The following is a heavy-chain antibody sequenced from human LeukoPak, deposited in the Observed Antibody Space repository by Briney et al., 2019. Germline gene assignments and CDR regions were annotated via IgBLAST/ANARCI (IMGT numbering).Heavy chain of an antibody. Sequence: GGSLRLSCAPSGFTFSGSAMHWVRQASGKGLERVGRIRSKANSYATAYAASVKGRFTISRDDSKNTAYLQMNSLKTEDTAVYYCTRSSGWLYDAFDIWGQGTMVTVSS. V-gene: IGHV3-73*01. CDR1: GFTFSGSA. CDR3: TRSSGWLYDAFDI. D-gene: IGHD6-19*01. J-gene: IGHJ3*02. CDR2: IRSKANSYAT.